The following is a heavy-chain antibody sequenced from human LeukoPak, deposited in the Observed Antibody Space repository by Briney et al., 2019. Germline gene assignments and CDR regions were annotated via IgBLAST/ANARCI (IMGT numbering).Heavy chain of an antibody. CDR3: ARALDYDILTGYYTYNWFDP. Sequence: ASVKVSCKASGYTFTGYYMHWVRQAPGQGLEWMGWINPNSGGTNYAQKLQGRVTMTTDTSTSTAYMELRSLRSDDTAVYYCARALDYDILTGYYTYNWFDPWGQGTLVTVSS. V-gene: IGHV1-2*02. CDR2: INPNSGGT. J-gene: IGHJ5*02. D-gene: IGHD3-9*01. CDR1: GYTFTGYY.